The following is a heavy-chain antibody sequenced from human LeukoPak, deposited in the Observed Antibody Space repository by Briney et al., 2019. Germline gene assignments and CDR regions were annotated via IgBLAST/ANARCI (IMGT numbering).Heavy chain of an antibody. CDR2: ISGRGGRT. V-gene: IGHV3-23*01. J-gene: IGHJ4*02. Sequence: GGSLRLSCAASRFTFDEYAMSWVRQAPGKGLEWVSAISGRGGRTYYADSVKGRFTISRDNSENTLYLQMNRLRADDTAIYYCAKSTWFDYFDYWGQGTLVTVSS. D-gene: IGHD3-9*01. CDR3: AKSTWFDYFDY. CDR1: RFTFDEYA.